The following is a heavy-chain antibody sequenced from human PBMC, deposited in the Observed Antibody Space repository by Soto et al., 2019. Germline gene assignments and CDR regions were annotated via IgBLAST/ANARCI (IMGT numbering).Heavy chain of an antibody. CDR1: GYTFTSYG. D-gene: IGHD1-26*01. CDR3: PRGGLECELLRGESGCDP. Sequence: QVQLVQSGAEVKKPGASVQVSCKASGYTFTSYGISWVRQAPGQGLEWLGWISAYNGNTNYAQKLQGRVTMTTDTSTSTAYMELRSLRSDATAVDYCPRGGLECELLRGESGCDPWGQGTLVTVSS. CDR2: ISAYNGNT. J-gene: IGHJ5*02. V-gene: IGHV1-18*01.